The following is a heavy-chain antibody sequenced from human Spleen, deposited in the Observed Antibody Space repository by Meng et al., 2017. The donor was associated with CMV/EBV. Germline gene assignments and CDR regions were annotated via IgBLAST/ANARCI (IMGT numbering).Heavy chain of an antibody. CDR1: EYSFTSYG. CDR2: INTYNGNT. D-gene: IGHD2-2*01. V-gene: IGHV1-18*01. J-gene: IGHJ4*02. CDR3: ARAWGDIVVVPAAMTADY. Sequence: ASVKVSCKAAEYSFTSYGISWVRQAPGQGLEWMGWINTYNGNTKYRQKFQGRVTMTTDTSPYTAYMELSSLRSEDTAVYYCARAWGDIVVVPAAMTADYWGQGTLVTVSS.